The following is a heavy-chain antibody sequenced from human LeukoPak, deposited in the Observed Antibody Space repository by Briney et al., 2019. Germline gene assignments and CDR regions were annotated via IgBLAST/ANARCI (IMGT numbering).Heavy chain of an antibody. CDR2: IYYSGST. CDR1: GGSISSSSYY. Sequence: SETLSLTCTVSGGSISSSSYYWGWIRQPPGKGLEWIGSIYYSGSTYYNPSLKSRVTISVDTSKNQFSLKLSSVTAADTAVYYCARGIVATIPWFDPWGQGTLVTVSS. D-gene: IGHD5-12*01. V-gene: IGHV4-39*07. J-gene: IGHJ5*02. CDR3: ARGIVATIPWFDP.